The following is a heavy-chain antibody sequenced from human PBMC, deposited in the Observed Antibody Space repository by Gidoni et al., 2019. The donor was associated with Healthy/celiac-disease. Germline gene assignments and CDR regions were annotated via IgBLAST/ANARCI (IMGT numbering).Heavy chain of an antibody. J-gene: IGHJ4*02. Sequence: EVQLLESGGGLVQPGGSLRLSCAASGFTFSSYAMSWVRQAPGKGLEGVSAISGSGGSKYDADAVKGRFTISRDNSKNTLYLQMNSLRAEDTAVYYCAKGGEWELLRYWGQGTLVTVSS. D-gene: IGHD1-26*01. CDR1: GFTFSSYA. CDR2: ISGSGGSK. CDR3: AKGGEWELLRY. V-gene: IGHV3-23*01.